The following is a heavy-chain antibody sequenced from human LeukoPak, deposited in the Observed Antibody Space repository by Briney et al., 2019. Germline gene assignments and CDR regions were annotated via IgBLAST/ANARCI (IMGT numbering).Heavy chain of an antibody. V-gene: IGHV4-34*01. CDR2: INHSGST. J-gene: IGHJ3*02. CDR3: ARGGGSGSYYNDAFDI. Sequence: SETLSLTCAVYGGSISGYYWSWIRQPPGKGLEWIGEINHSGSTNYNPSLKSRVTISVDTSKNQFSLKLSSVTAADTAVYYCARGGGSGSYYNDAFDIWGQGTMVTVSS. D-gene: IGHD3-10*01. CDR1: GGSISGYY.